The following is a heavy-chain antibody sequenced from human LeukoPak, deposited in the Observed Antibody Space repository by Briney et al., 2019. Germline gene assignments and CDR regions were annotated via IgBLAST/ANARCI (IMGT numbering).Heavy chain of an antibody. J-gene: IGHJ4*02. CDR3: ARDFENSLSSSWRTIDY. CDR1: GYTFTSYA. CDR2: INAGNGNT. V-gene: IGHV1-3*01. D-gene: IGHD6-13*01. Sequence: PGASVKVSCKASGYTFTSYAMHWVRQAPGQRLEWMGWINAGNGNTKYSQKFQGRVTITRDTSASTAYMELSSLRSEDTAVYYCARDFENSLSSSWRTIDYWGQGTLVTVSS.